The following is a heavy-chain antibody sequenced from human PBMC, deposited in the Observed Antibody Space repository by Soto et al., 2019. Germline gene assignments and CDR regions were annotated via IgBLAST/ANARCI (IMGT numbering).Heavy chain of an antibody. J-gene: IGHJ4*02. V-gene: IGHV3-23*01. Sequence: GGSLRLSCAASGFTFSSYAMSRVRQAPGKGLEWVSAISGSGGSTYYADSVKGRFTISRDNSKNTLYLQMNSLRAEDTAVYYCAKDYDFWSGYPDYWGQGTLVTVSS. CDR2: ISGSGGST. CDR1: GFTFSSYA. D-gene: IGHD3-3*01. CDR3: AKDYDFWSGYPDY.